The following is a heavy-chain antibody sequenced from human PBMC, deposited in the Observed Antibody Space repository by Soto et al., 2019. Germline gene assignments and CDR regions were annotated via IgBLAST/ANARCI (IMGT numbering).Heavy chain of an antibody. V-gene: IGHV3-30*18. J-gene: IGHJ5*02. D-gene: IGHD4-17*01. CDR1: GFTFSSYG. CDR3: AKDNSDYGDYVLWFDP. Sequence: QVQLVESGGGVVQPGRSLRLSCAASGFTFSSYGMHWVRKAPGKGLEWVAVISYDGSNKYYADSVKGRFTISRDNSKNTLYLQMNSLRAEDTAVYYCAKDNSDYGDYVLWFDPWGQGTLVTVSS. CDR2: ISYDGSNK.